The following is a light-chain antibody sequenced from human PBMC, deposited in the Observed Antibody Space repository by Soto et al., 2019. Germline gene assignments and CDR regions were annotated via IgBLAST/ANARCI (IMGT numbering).Light chain of an antibody. V-gene: IGKV1-5*03. J-gene: IGKJ1*01. CDR2: QAS. Sequence: DIQMTQSPSTLSASVGDRVTITCRASQSTSSYLAWYQQKPGKAPKLLIYQASSLENGVPSRFSGSGSGTEFTLTITSLQADDFATYYCQQYDKYWTFGQGTKVDIK. CDR3: QQYDKYWT. CDR1: QSTSSY.